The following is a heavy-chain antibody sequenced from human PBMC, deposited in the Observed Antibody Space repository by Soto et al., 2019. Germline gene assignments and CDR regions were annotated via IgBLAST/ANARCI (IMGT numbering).Heavy chain of an antibody. Sequence: QITLKESGPTLVKPTQTLTVTCTFSGFSLSTSGAGVGWIRQSQGKAPEWLALISWKDEKRYNPGLKSRLTIAKDNSKNPVVLTMTDLDPVDTATYFCAHRYGGNYYRWYFDSWGQGTLVTVSS. D-gene: IGHD1-26*01. CDR1: GFSLSTSGAG. J-gene: IGHJ4*02. CDR2: ISWKDEK. V-gene: IGHV2-5*01. CDR3: AHRYGGNYYRWYFDS.